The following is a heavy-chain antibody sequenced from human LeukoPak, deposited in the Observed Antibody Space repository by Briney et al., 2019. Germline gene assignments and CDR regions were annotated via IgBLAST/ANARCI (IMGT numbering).Heavy chain of an antibody. V-gene: IGHV1-2*02. D-gene: IGHD1-26*01. CDR1: GYTFTGYY. CDR3: ARKSSGSYYFDY. J-gene: IGHJ4*02. Sequence: ASLKVSCKASGYTFTGYYMHWVRQAPGQGLEWRGWINPNSGGTNYAQKFQGRVTMTRDTSISTAYMELYSLRSEDTAVYYCARKSSGSYYFDYWGQGTLVTVSS. CDR2: INPNSGGT.